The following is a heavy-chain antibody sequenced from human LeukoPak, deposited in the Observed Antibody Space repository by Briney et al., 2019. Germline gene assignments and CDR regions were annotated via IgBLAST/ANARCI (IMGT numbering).Heavy chain of an antibody. J-gene: IGHJ4*02. CDR2: IYTSGGT. CDR3: ARGVFYYDTSGRGYYFDY. CDR1: GGSIGSYY. Sequence: SETLSLTCTVSGGSIGSYYWSWIRQPAGKGLEWIGRIYTSGGTVYNPSLKSRVTMSVDTSKNQFALKLSSVTAADTAVYYCARGVFYYDTSGRGYYFDYWGQGTLVTVSS. D-gene: IGHD3-22*01. V-gene: IGHV4-4*07.